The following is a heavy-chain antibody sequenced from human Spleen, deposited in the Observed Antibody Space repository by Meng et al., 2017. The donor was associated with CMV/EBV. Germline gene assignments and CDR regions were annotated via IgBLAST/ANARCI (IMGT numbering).Heavy chain of an antibody. CDR3: ARGPWNYDYNYFDP. V-gene: IGHV1-2*02. CDR1: ASTFTGSY. J-gene: IGHJ5*02. CDR2: INPITGDT. D-gene: IGHD1-7*01. Sequence: ASASTFTGSYLPWVRQTPGQGFVWMGWINPITGDTNYAQKFQDRVTMTRDTSINTAYMDLSRLTSDDTAVYYCARGPWNYDYNYFDPWGQGTLVTVSS.